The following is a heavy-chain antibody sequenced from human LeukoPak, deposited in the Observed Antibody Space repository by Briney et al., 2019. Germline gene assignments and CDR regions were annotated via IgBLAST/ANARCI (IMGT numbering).Heavy chain of an antibody. D-gene: IGHD3-3*01. CDR3: AKVSVRGLLRDAFDI. CDR2: ISGSGGST. Sequence: PGGSLRLSCAASGFTFSSYEMNWVRQAPGKGLGWVSAISGSGGSTYYADSLKGRFTISRDKSKNTLYLQMNSLRAEDTAVYYCAKVSVRGLLRDAFDIGGQGTMVTVPS. J-gene: IGHJ3*02. CDR1: GFTFSSYE. V-gene: IGHV3-23*01.